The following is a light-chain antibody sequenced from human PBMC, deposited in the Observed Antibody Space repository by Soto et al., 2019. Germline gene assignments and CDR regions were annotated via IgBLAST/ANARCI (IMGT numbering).Light chain of an antibody. CDR3: QGWDSSSDVV. Sequence: SYELTQPPSVSVAPGKTARITCGGNNIGSKSGHWYQQKPGQAPVLVIYYDSDRPSGIPERFSGSNSANTATLTISRVEAGDEADYYCQGWDSSSDVVFGGGTQLTVL. J-gene: IGLJ2*01. CDR2: YDS. CDR1: NIGSKS. V-gene: IGLV3-21*04.